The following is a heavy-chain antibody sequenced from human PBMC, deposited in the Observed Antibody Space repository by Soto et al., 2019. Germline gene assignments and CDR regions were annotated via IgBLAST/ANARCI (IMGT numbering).Heavy chain of an antibody. D-gene: IGHD6-19*01. CDR2: ISSSSSTI. V-gene: IGHV3-48*02. CDR1: GFTFSSYS. Sequence: EVQLVESGGGLVQPGGSLRLSCAASGFTFSSYSMNWVRQAPGKGLEWVSYISSSSSTIYYADSVKGRFTISRDNAKNSLYLQMNSLRDEDTAVYYCASDLAVAGTFYYYYYGMDVWGQGTTVTVSS. J-gene: IGHJ6*02. CDR3: ASDLAVAGTFYYYYYGMDV.